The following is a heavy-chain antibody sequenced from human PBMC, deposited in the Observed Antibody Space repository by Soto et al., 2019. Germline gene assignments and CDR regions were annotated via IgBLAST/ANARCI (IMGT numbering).Heavy chain of an antibody. CDR1: GGIFTNNA. J-gene: IGHJ6*02. D-gene: IGHD5-18*01. CDR3: ATGGHNDGYNFYHGMDV. Sequence: QVQVVQSGAEVKKPGSSVKVSCKVSGGIFTNNAISWVRQAPGQGLEWLGGVIPLFDTAYYAQIFRGRLRMSADRATTTAYMELSGLTSADTAVYFCATGGHNDGYNFYHGMDVWGQGTTVTVS. V-gene: IGHV1-69*06. CDR2: VIPLFDTA.